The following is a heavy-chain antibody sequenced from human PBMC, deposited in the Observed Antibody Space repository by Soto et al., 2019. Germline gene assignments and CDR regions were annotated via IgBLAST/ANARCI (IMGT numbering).Heavy chain of an antibody. J-gene: IGHJ4*02. CDR2: FSGSGGST. CDR1: GFTFSSYA. CDR3: AKDSSPDYDFWSGYRYYFDY. D-gene: IGHD3-3*01. V-gene: IGHV3-23*01. Sequence: EVQLLESGGGLVQPGGSLRLSCAASGFTFSSYAMSWVRQAPGKGLEWVSAFSGSGGSTYYADSVKGRFTISRDNSKNTLYLQMNSLRAEDTAVYYCAKDSSPDYDFWSGYRYYFDYWGQGTLVTVSS.